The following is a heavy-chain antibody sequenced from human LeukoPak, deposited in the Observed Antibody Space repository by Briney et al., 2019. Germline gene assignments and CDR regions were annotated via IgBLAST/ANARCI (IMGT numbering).Heavy chain of an antibody. CDR1: GGSISSHF. V-gene: IGHV4-59*11. D-gene: IGHD3-10*01. CDR3: ARDRAPVTMIRGAPGGFDP. Sequence: SETLSLTCTVSGGSISSHFWSWIRQPPGKGLEWIWYMFYSGSTNYNPSLKSRVTISVDASKNQFSLKLTSVSAADTAVYYCARDRAPVTMIRGAPGGFDPWGQGTLVTVSS. J-gene: IGHJ5*02. CDR2: MFYSGST.